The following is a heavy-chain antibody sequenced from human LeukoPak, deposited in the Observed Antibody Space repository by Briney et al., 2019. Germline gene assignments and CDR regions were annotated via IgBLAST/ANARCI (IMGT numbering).Heavy chain of an antibody. CDR1: GFTVSSNY. D-gene: IGHD6-6*01. V-gene: IGHV3-66*01. CDR3: ARDKGTSYLSSFDY. CDR2: IYSGRST. J-gene: IGHJ4*02. Sequence: GGSLRLSCAASGFTVSSNYMSWVRQAPGKGLEWVSVIYSGRSTYYADSVKGRFTISRDNSKNTLYLQMNSLRAEDTAVYYCARDKGTSYLSSFDYWGQGTLVTVSS.